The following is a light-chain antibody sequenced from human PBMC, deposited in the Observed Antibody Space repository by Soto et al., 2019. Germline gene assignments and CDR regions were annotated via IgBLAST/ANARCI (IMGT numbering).Light chain of an antibody. V-gene: IGKV1-5*01. Sequence: DIQLTQSPSTLSASVGDRVTITCRASQPISTWLAWYQEKPGKAPKLLIYDASSLEGGVPSRFSGSGSGTEFTLTISSLQPDDFATYYCHQYNYYRPTFGQGTKVDIK. CDR1: QPISTW. CDR2: DAS. J-gene: IGKJ1*01. CDR3: HQYNYYRPT.